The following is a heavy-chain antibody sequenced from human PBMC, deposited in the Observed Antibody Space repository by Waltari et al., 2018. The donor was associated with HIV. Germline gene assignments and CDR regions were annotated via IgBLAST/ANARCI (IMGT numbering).Heavy chain of an antibody. D-gene: IGHD4-17*01. CDR1: GGSISSYY. J-gene: IGHJ4*02. CDR2: IYSSGNT. CDR3: ARQPTVTTGRLFDY. Sequence: QVQLQESGPGLVKPSETLSLTCTVSGGSISSYYWSWIRQSPGKGLEWIGYIYSSGNTNYNPSLKSRVTISVDTSKNQFSLRLSSVTAADTAVYLCARQPTVTTGRLFDYWGQGTLVTVSS. V-gene: IGHV4-59*08.